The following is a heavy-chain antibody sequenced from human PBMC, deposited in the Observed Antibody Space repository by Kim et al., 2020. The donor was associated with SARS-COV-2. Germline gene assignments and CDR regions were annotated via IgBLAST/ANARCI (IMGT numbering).Heavy chain of an antibody. D-gene: IGHD1-20*01. V-gene: IGHV4-59*01. J-gene: IGHJ4*02. Sequence: KSRVTISVDTSKNQFSLKLSAVTAADTAVYYCARELATRYNWNRGSFFDYWGQGTLVTVSS. CDR3: ARELATRYNWNRGSFFDY.